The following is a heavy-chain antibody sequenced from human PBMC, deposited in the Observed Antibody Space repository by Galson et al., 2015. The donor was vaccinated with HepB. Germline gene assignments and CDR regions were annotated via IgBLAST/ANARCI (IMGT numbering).Heavy chain of an antibody. V-gene: IGHV1-8*01. D-gene: IGHD4-17*01. Sequence: SVKVSCKASGYTFTSYDINWVRQATGQGLEWMGWMNPNSGNTGYAQKFQGRVTMTRNTSISTAYMELSSLRSEDTAVYYCARKNDYGDYDGDYYYYYGMDVWGQGTTVTVSS. CDR3: ARKNDYGDYDGDYYYYYGMDV. CDR1: GYTFTSYD. J-gene: IGHJ6*02. CDR2: MNPNSGNT.